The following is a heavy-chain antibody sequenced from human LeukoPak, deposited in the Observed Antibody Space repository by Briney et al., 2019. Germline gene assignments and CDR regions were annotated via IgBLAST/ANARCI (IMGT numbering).Heavy chain of an antibody. CDR1: GYTFTGYY. CDR3: ARSRVPAGKYCSGGSCYGGFDY. J-gene: IGHJ4*02. D-gene: IGHD2-15*01. Sequence: GASVTVSCKASGYTFTGYYMHWVRQAPGQGLEWMGRINPNSGGTNYAQKFQGRVTITRDTSASTAYMELSSLRSEDTAVYYCARSRVPAGKYCSGGSCYGGFDYWGQGTLVTVSS. CDR2: INPNSGGT. V-gene: IGHV1-2*06.